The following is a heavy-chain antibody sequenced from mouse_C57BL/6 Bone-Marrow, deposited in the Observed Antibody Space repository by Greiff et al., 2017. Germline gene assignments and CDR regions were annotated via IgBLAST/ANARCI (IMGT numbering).Heavy chain of an antibody. Sequence: DVQVQQSGAELVRPGASVKLSCTASGYTFTDDYMHWVKQRPGQGLEWIGGIDPGNGDTDYDTKFQGKATMTADTSSNTAYLQLSSLTSEDAAVYCCTRYEDELCLEVWGKGTTGTVSS. CDR3: TRYEDELCLEV. D-gene: IGHD2-3*01. CDR2: IDPGNGDT. V-gene: IGHV14-4*01. J-gene: IGHJ1*03. CDR1: GYTFTDDY.